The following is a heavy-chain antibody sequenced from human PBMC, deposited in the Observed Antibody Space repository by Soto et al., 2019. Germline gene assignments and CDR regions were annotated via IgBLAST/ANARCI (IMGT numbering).Heavy chain of an antibody. V-gene: IGHV3-30*03. D-gene: IGHD3-3*01. CDR2: IPPDGSNK. CDR3: ATDAVRITIFGLVIGYDYYGMDV. J-gene: IGHJ6*02. CDR1: GFTFRSYG. Sequence: GGSLRLSGAASGFTFRSYGMRWVRQGPGKWLEWVAVIPPDGSNKYYADSVKGRFTISRDNSKNTLYLQINSLRAEDKAVYYCATDAVRITIFGLVIGYDYYGMDVWGQGTTVTVSS.